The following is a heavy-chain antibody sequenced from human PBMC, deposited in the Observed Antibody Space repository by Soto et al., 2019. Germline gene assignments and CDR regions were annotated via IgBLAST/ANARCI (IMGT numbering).Heavy chain of an antibody. Sequence: SETLSLTCAVSGDSISSPNWWSWYRQPPGKGLELIGEMFASGSSNYNPSLNGRVTISLDTSKNHFSLKLTSLAAADTAIYYCAREGFDHRPDYWGQGIPVTVSS. CDR1: GDSISSPNW. V-gene: IGHV4-4*02. J-gene: IGHJ4*02. CDR2: MFASGSS. CDR3: AREGFDHRPDY.